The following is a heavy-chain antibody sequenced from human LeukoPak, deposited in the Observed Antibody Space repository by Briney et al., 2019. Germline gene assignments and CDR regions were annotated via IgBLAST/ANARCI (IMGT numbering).Heavy chain of an antibody. CDR2: IYYSGST. D-gene: IGHD6-6*01. Sequence: PSETLSLTCTVSGGSVSSGSYYWSWIRQPPGKGLEWIGYIYYSGSTNYNPSLKSRVTISVDTSKNQFSLKLSSVTAEDTAVYYCAREEYSSSSGEGSFDYWGQGTLVTVSS. V-gene: IGHV4-61*01. CDR3: AREEYSSSSGEGSFDY. CDR1: GGSVSSGSYY. J-gene: IGHJ4*02.